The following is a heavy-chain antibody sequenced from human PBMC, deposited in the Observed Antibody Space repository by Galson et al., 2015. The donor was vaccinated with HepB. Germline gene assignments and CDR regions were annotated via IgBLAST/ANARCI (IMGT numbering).Heavy chain of an antibody. D-gene: IGHD1/OR15-1a*01. V-gene: IGHV3-49*03. CDR2: IRSKAYGGTT. J-gene: IGHJ4*02. CDR1: GFTFGVLA. CDR3: TRGQLVHDY. Sequence: SLRLSCAASGFTFGVLALSWFRQAPGRGLEWVGFIRSKAYGGTTEYAATVKGRFTISRDDSKTIAYLQMNSLKTEDTAVYYCTRGQLVHDYWGQGTLVTVSS.